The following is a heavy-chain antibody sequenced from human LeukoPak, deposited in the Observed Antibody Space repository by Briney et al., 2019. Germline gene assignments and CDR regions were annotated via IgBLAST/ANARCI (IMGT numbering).Heavy chain of an antibody. V-gene: IGHV3-23*01. J-gene: IGHJ4*02. Sequence: PGGSLRLSCAASRFTFSSYAMSWVRQAPGKGLEWVSAISGSGGSTYYADSVKGRFTISRDNAKNTLYLQMNSLRAEDTAVYYCARATHPTYYDSSGYYQDYWGQGTLVTVSS. CDR2: ISGSGGST. CDR1: RFTFSSYA. CDR3: ARATHPTYYDSSGYYQDY. D-gene: IGHD3-22*01.